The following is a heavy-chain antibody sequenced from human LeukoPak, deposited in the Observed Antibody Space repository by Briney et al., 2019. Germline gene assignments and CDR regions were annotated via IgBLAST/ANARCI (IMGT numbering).Heavy chain of an antibody. V-gene: IGHV4-30-4*01. Sequence: SETLSLTCTVSGGSISSGDYYWSWIRQPPGKGLEWIGYIYYSGSTYYNPSLKSRVTISVDTSTNQFSLKLRSVTAADTAVYYCARDQGIMVRGVIRYYHGMDVWGQGTTVTVSS. J-gene: IGHJ6*02. D-gene: IGHD3-10*01. CDR3: ARDQGIMVRGVIRYYHGMDV. CDR2: IYYSGST. CDR1: GGSISSGDYY.